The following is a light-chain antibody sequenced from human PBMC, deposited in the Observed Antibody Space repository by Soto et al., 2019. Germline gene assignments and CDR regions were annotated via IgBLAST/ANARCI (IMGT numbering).Light chain of an antibody. V-gene: IGKV1-5*01. CDR1: QSISTW. J-gene: IGKJ1*01. Sequence: DIQMTQSPSTLSAFVGDRVTITCRASQSISTWLAWYQQKPGXDPXXLIYDASSLESGVPSRFSGSGSGTEFTLTISSLQPEDFASDYCQQYNSYSTFGQGTKVDIK. CDR2: DAS. CDR3: QQYNSYST.